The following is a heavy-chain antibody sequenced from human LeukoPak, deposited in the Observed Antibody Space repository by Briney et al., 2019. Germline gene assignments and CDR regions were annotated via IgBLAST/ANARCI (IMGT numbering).Heavy chain of an antibody. CDR1: GGSFSGYY. J-gene: IGHJ6*03. CDR3: ARGYWYQPCLGRRDYYYYMDV. D-gene: IGHD2-2*01. Sequence: SETLSLTCAVYGGSFSGYYWSWIRQPPGKGLEWIGEINHSGSTNYNPSLKSRVTISVDTSKNQFSLKLSSVTAADTAVYYCARGYWYQPCLGRRDYYYYMDVWGKGTTVTVSS. CDR2: INHSGST. V-gene: IGHV4-34*01.